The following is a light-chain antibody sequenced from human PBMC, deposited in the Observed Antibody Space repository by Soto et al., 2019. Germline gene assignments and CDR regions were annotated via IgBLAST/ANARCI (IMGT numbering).Light chain of an antibody. V-gene: IGKV1-39*01. J-gene: IGKJ2*01. CDR1: QSISNF. Sequence: DLQMTQSPSSLSASVGDRVTITCRASQSISNFLNWYQHKPGKAPNLLIYAASSLQSAVPSRFSGSGSATDFTLTISSLQPEDCATYYCQQTYSTPYTFGQGTKLEIK. CDR3: QQTYSTPYT. CDR2: AAS.